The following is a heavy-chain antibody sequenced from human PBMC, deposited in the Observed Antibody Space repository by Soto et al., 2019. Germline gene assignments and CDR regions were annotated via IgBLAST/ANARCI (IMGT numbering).Heavy chain of an antibody. V-gene: IGHV4-34*01. Sequence: SETLSLTCAVYGGSFSGYYWSWIRQPPGKGLEWIGETNHSGSTNYNPSLKSRVTISVDTSKNQFSLKLSSVTAADTAVYYCARGHRPVLLWFGESPIFDYWGQGTLVTVSS. J-gene: IGHJ4*02. CDR3: ARGHRPVLLWFGESPIFDY. D-gene: IGHD3-10*01. CDR2: TNHSGST. CDR1: GGSFSGYY.